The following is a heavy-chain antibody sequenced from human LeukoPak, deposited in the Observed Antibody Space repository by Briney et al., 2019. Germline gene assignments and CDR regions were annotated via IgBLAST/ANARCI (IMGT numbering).Heavy chain of an antibody. J-gene: IGHJ4*02. CDR3: ARLATAGYFDS. Sequence: SQTLSLTCTVSGGSISSGSYYWSWIRQPAGKGLEWIGRIYTSGSTNYNPSLNSRVTILLDTSTNQFSLRVTSVTAADTAIYYCARLATAGYFDSWGQGTLVTVSS. V-gene: IGHV4-61*02. CDR1: GGSISSGSYY. CDR2: IYTSGST. D-gene: IGHD6-13*01.